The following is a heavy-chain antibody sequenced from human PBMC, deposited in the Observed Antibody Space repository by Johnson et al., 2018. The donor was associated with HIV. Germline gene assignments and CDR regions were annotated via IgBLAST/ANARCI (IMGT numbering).Heavy chain of an antibody. CDR2: IWYDGSNK. Sequence: QVQLVESGGGVVQPGRSLRLSCAASGFTFSSYAMHWVRQAPGKGLEWVAVIWYDGSNKYYADSVKGRFTISRDNAKNSLYLQMNSLRAEDTAVYYCASALLYKPDDAFDIWGQGTMVTVSS. CDR1: GFTFSSYA. V-gene: IGHV3-33*08. CDR3: ASALLYKPDDAFDI. D-gene: IGHD1-14*01. J-gene: IGHJ3*02.